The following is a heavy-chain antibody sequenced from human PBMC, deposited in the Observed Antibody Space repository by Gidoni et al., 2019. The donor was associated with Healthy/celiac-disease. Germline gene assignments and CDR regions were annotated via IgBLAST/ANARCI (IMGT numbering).Heavy chain of an antibody. V-gene: IGHV3-30*18. J-gene: IGHJ4*02. D-gene: IGHD3-3*01. CDR3: AKDNHHATLFWSGYPAYYFDY. CDR2: ISYDGSNK. CDR1: GFPFSSYG. Sequence: QVQLLESGGGVVQPGRSLRLSCAASGFPFSSYGMHWVRQAPGKGLEWVAVISYDGSNKYYADSVKGRFTISRDNSKNTLYLQMNSLRAEDTAVYYCAKDNHHATLFWSGYPAYYFDYWGQGTLVTVSS.